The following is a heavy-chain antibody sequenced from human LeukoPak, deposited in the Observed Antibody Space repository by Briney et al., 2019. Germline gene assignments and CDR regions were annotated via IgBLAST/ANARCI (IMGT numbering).Heavy chain of an antibody. Sequence: GGSLRLSCAASGFTFSSYAMSWVRQAPGKGLEWVSYISSSSSTIYYADSVKGRFTISRDNAKNSLYLQMNSLRPGDTAVYYCAKASGAFDIWGQGTMVTVSS. V-gene: IGHV3-48*01. CDR2: ISSSSSTI. CDR3: AKASGAFDI. J-gene: IGHJ3*02. CDR1: GFTFSSYA. D-gene: IGHD3-10*01.